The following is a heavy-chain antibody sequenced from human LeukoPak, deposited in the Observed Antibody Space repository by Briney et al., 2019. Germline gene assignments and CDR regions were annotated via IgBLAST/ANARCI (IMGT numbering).Heavy chain of an antibody. V-gene: IGHV4-31*03. CDR1: GGSLSSGGYY. CDR3: ARSGRDGYNLGPIDY. J-gene: IGHJ4*02. CDR2: IYYSGST. D-gene: IGHD5-24*01. Sequence: SETLSLTCTVSGGSLSSGGYYWRWLRQHPGKGLEWLGCIYYSGSTYYNPSLKSRVTLSVDTSKNQFSLKVSSVTAADTAVYYCARSGRDGYNLGPIDYWGQGTLVTVSS.